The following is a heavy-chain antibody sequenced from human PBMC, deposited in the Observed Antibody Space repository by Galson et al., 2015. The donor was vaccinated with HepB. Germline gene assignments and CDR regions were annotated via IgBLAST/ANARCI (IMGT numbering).Heavy chain of an antibody. CDR2: IWHDGQYR. D-gene: IGHD3-22*01. J-gene: IGHJ5*02. Sequence: SLRLSCAVSGFTSKTYGIHWVRHSPDRGLEWVAVIWHDGQYRDYADSVKGRFTISSDNSKSTHYLHLSSLRLEDTAIYYCARGHYYESWFDPWGQGTLVTVSS. CDR3: ARGHYYESWFDP. V-gene: IGHV3-33*03. CDR1: GFTSKTYG.